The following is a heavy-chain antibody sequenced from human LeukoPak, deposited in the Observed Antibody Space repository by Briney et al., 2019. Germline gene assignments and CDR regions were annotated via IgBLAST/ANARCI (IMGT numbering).Heavy chain of an antibody. CDR2: ISGSGGST. CDR3: ARGGSDSSRYWLY. CDR1: GFTFSSYA. Sequence: ESGGSLRLSCAASGFTFSSYAMSWVRQAPGKGLEWVSAISGSGGSTYYADSVKGRFTISRDNSKNTLYLQMNSLRGEDTAVYFCARGGSDSSRYWLYWGQGTLVTVYS. J-gene: IGHJ4*02. D-gene: IGHD6-25*01. V-gene: IGHV3-23*01.